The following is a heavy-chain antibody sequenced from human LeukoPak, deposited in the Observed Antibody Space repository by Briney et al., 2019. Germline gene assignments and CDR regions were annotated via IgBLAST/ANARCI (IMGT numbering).Heavy chain of an antibody. CDR3: AGDRVAVAVKRGYFDY. J-gene: IGHJ4*02. CDR1: GFTFSDCA. D-gene: IGHD6-19*01. V-gene: IGHV3-23*01. CDR2: ISGGGGST. Sequence: GGSLRLSCAASGFTFSDCAMSWVRQAPGKGLEWVSSISGGGGSTYYADSVKGRFTISRDNSKNTLYLQMISLRAEDTAVYYCAGDRVAVAVKRGYFDYWGQGTLVTVSS.